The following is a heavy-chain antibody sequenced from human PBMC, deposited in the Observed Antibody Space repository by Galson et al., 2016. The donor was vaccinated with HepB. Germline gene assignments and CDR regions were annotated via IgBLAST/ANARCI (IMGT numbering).Heavy chain of an antibody. V-gene: IGHV4-34*01. Sequence: LRLSCAASGFTFSDYWMSWVRQAPGKGLEWIGEVNDSGTTKVTPSPKSRVTMSADTSRNQFSLELRSVTAADTAVYFCARRHYFDFWNTAYAERNVWFDPWGPGVLVTVSS. CDR1: GFTFSDYW. J-gene: IGHJ5*02. D-gene: IGHD3-3*01. CDR3: ARRHYFDFWNTAYAERNVWFDP. CDR2: VNDSGTT.